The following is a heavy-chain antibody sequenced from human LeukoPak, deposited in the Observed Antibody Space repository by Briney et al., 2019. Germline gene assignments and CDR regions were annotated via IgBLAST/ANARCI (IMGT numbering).Heavy chain of an antibody. CDR3: ARDLTSSRTRWFDP. V-gene: IGHV3-21*01. CDR2: ISSSSSYI. J-gene: IGHJ5*02. D-gene: IGHD2-2*01. CDR1: GXTFSSYS. Sequence: SGGSLRLSCAASGXTFSSYSVNWVRQAPGKGLEWVSSISSSSSYIYYADSVKGRFTISRDNAKNSLYLQMNSLRAEDTAVYYCARDLTSSRTRWFDPWGQGTLVTVSS.